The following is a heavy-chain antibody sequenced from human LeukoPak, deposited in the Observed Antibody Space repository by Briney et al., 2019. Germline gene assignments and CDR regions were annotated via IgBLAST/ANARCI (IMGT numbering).Heavy chain of an antibody. CDR3: ARDPSPNYDFWSGYYFPGIGFDY. V-gene: IGHV1-2*06. CDR1: GYTFTGYY. CDR2: INPNSGGT. Sequence: ASVKVSCKASGYTFTGYYMHWVRKAPGQGLEWMGRINPNSGGTNYAQKFQGRVTMTRDTSISTAYMELSRLRSDDTAVYYCARDPSPNYDFWSGYYFPGIGFDYWGQGTLVTVSS. J-gene: IGHJ4*02. D-gene: IGHD3-3*01.